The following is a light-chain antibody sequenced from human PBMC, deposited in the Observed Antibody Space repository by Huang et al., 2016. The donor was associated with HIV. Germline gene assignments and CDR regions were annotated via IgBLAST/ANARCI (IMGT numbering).Light chain of an antibody. J-gene: IGKJ4*01. V-gene: IGKV3-11*01. CDR1: QTIINY. CDR2: DAS. CDR3: QQRGDWPLT. Sequence: EIVLTQSPATLSLSPGERATLSCRASQTIINYLAWYQQKAGQAPRLLIYDASNRATGIPARFSGSGSGIDFTLTISSLEPEDFAVYYCQQRGDWPLTFGGGTKVEIK.